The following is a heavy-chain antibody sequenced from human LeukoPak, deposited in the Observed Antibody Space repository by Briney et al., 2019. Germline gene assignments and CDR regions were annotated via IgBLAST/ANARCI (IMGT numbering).Heavy chain of an antibody. Sequence: QAGGSLRLSCAASGFTFSSYWMHWVRQAPGKGLVWVSRISSDGSSTTYADSVKGRFTISRDNAKNILYLQMNSLRAEDTAVYYCGRGGKVEQLVLARWGQGSLVTVSS. CDR3: GRGGKVEQLVLAR. CDR1: GFTFSSYW. CDR2: ISSDGSST. J-gene: IGHJ4*02. V-gene: IGHV3-74*01. D-gene: IGHD6-13*01.